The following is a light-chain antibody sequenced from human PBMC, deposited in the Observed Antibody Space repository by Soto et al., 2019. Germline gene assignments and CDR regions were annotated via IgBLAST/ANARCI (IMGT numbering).Light chain of an antibody. CDR3: TSYTSSSTWV. CDR1: SSDVGGYTY. V-gene: IGLV2-14*01. J-gene: IGLJ3*02. Sequence: QSALTQPASVSGSPGQSITISCTGTSSDVGGYTYVSWYQHHPGKAPKLIIYEVSNRPSGVSNRFSGSKSDNTASLTISGLQAEDEAEYYCTSYTSSSTWVFGGGTKVTVL. CDR2: EVS.